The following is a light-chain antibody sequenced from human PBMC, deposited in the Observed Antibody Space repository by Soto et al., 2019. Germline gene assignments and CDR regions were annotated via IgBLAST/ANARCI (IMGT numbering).Light chain of an antibody. J-gene: IGLJ3*02. CDR2: TND. CDR3: AAWDDSLNALV. CDR1: SSNIGSNT. Sequence: QSVLTQPPSASGTPGQRVTISCSGSSSNIGSNTINWYQHLPGTAPKLLMYTNDQRPSGVPDRFSGSKSGTSGSLAVSGLQSEDEADYYCAAWDDSLNALVFGGGTKLTVL. V-gene: IGLV1-44*01.